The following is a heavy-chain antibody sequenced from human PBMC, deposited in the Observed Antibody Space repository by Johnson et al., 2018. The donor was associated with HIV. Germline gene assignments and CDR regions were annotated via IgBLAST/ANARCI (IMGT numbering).Heavy chain of an antibody. Sequence: VQLVESGGGLVQPGGSLRLSCAASGFTFSSYAMHWVRQAPGKGLEWVSAISGSGGSTYYADSVKGRFTISRDNSKNTLYLQMNSLRAEDTAVYYCAKVRGITGTTSRYDAFDIWGQGTMVTVSS. CDR3: AKVRGITGTTSRYDAFDI. J-gene: IGHJ3*02. V-gene: IGHV3-23*04. D-gene: IGHD1-7*01. CDR1: GFTFSSYA. CDR2: ISGSGGST.